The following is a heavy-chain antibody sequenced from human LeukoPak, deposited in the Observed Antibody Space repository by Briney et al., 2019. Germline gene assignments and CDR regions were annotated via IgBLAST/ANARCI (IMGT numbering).Heavy chain of an antibody. Sequence: SDTLSLTCTVYGGSFSGYSWTWLRQPPGKGLEWIGEISDRGRTTYDLSLKSRVTMSVDTAKNLFSLNLSSVTAANTGVYYCARGGLYRFFDYWGRGTLVTVSS. CDR2: ISDRGRT. J-gene: IGHJ4*02. D-gene: IGHD6-19*01. CDR3: ARGGLYRFFDY. V-gene: IGHV4-34*01. CDR1: GGSFSGYS.